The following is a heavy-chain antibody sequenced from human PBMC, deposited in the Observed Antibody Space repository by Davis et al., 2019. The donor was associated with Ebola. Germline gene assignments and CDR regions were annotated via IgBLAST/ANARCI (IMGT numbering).Heavy chain of an antibody. J-gene: IGHJ4*02. CDR2: ISYDGSNK. CDR1: GFTFSSYG. D-gene: IGHD3-22*01. CDR3: AKAMIVVVITTNYFDY. V-gene: IGHV3-30*18. Sequence: GGSLRLSCAASGFTFSSYGMHWVRQAPGKGLEWVSVISYDGSNKYYADSVKGRFTISRDNSKNKLYLQMNSLRAEDTAVYYCAKAMIVVVITTNYFDYWGQGTLVTVSS.